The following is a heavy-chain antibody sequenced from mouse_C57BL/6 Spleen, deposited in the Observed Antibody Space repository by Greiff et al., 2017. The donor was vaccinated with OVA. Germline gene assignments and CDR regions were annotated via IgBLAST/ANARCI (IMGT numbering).Heavy chain of an antibody. D-gene: IGHD1-1*01. J-gene: IGHJ4*01. Sequence: QVQLQQPGTELVKPGASVKLSCKASGYTFTSYWMHWVKQRPGQGLEWIGNINPSNGGTNYNEKFKSKATLTVDKSSSTAYMQLSSLTSEDSAVYCGARGGGSRAMDYWGQGTSVTVSS. CDR3: ARGGGSRAMDY. CDR1: GYTFTSYW. CDR2: INPSNGGT. V-gene: IGHV1-53*01.